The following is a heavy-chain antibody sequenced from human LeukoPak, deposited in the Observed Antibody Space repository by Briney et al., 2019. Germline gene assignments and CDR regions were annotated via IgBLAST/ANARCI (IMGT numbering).Heavy chain of an antibody. J-gene: IGHJ4*02. CDR2: IKRDGSET. D-gene: IGHD6-13*01. V-gene: IGHV3-7*01. Sequence: GGSLRLSCAASGFTLSNYWMSGVRQAPGKGLEWVANIKRDGSETYYGDSVKGRFTISRDNAKNSLYLQMNSLRADDTAVYYCAKAGIAAADPDFDYWGQGTLVTVSS. CDR3: AKAGIAAADPDFDY. CDR1: GFTLSNYW.